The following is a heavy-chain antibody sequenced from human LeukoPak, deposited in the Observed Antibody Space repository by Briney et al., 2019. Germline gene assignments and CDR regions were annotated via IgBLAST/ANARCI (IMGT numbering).Heavy chain of an antibody. CDR1: GFIVTNAW. J-gene: IGHJ4*02. CDR3: TTGIRGD. D-gene: IGHD3-3*02. Sequence: GGSLRLSCAASGFIVTNAWMNWVRQAPGKGLGWVGRIQSKTDGGKTDYAAPVKGRFTISRDDSKNTLYLQMNSLKTEDTAIYYCTTGIRGDWGQGTLVTVSS. V-gene: IGHV3-15*07. CDR2: IQSKTDGGKT.